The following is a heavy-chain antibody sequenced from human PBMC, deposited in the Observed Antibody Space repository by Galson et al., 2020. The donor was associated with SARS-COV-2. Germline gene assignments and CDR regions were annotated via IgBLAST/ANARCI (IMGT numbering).Heavy chain of an antibody. CDR2: ISASGGST. D-gene: IGHD3-3*01. V-gene: IGHV3-23*01. J-gene: IGHJ4*02. CDR3: AKRAEGYDFWSGPYYFDY. Sequence: GESLKISCAASGFTFNSYAMSWVRQAPGKGLEWVSGISASGGSTYYADSVKGRFTISRDNSQNTLYLQMNSLRAEDSAVYYCAKRAEGYDFWSGPYYFDYWGPGTLVTVSS. CDR1: GFTFNSYA.